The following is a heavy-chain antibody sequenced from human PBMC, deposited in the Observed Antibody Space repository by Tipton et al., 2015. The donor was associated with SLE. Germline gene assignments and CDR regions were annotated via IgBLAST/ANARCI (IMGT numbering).Heavy chain of an antibody. D-gene: IGHD7-27*01. J-gene: IGHJ4*02. CDR3: ARDPNGGYGSFDY. CDR2: IYYSGST. V-gene: IGHV4-59*12. CDR1: GGSISSYY. Sequence: TLSLTCTVSGGSISSYYWSWIRQPPGKGLEWIGYIYYSGSTNNNPSLKSQVTISVDTSKNQFSLKLSSVTAADTTVYYCARDPNGGYGSFDYWGLGALVTVSS.